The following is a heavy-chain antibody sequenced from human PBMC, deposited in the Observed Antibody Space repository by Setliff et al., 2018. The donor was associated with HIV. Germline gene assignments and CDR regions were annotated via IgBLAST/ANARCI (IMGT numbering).Heavy chain of an antibody. CDR1: GDTFTSYD. D-gene: IGHD6-13*01. J-gene: IGHJ3*02. V-gene: IGHV1-8*02. Sequence: ASVKVSCKTSGDTFTSYDINWVRQVAGHGLEWMGWMTPYSGNTGYAQKFQGRVSMTRNTSISTAYMELSSLRSEDTAVYYCARDPGYKSTWYGVFDIWGQGTMVTVSS. CDR2: MTPYSGNT. CDR3: ARDPGYKSTWYGVFDI.